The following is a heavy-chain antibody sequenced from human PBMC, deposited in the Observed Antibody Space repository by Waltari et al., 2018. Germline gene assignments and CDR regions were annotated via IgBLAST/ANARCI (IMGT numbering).Heavy chain of an antibody. Sequence: QVQLVQSGAEVKKPGASVKVSCKASGYTFTSYAMHWVRQAPGQRLEWMGWINAGNGNTKYSQKFQGRVTITTDESTSTAYMELSSLRSEDTAVYYCARASGSYNPADYWGQGTLVTVSS. CDR1: GYTFTSYA. CDR3: ARASGSYNPADY. CDR2: INAGNGNT. J-gene: IGHJ4*02. D-gene: IGHD1-26*01. V-gene: IGHV1-3*01.